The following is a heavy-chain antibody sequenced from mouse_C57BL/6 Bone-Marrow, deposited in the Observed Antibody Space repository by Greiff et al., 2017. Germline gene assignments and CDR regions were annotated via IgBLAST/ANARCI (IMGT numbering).Heavy chain of an antibody. V-gene: IGHV14-1*01. D-gene: IGHD2-1*01. CDR2: IDPEDGDT. CDR3: TPYGNYFYYAMDY. Sequence: EVQLQESGAELVRPGASVKLSCTASGFNIKDYYMHWVKQRPEQGLEWIGRIDPEDGDTEYAPKFQGKATMTADTSSNTAYLQLSSLTSEDTAVYYCTPYGNYFYYAMDYWGQGTSVTVSS. J-gene: IGHJ4*01. CDR1: GFNIKDYY.